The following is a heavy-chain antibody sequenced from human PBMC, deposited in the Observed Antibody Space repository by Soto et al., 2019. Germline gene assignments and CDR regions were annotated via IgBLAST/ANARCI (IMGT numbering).Heavy chain of an antibody. V-gene: IGHV4-31*03. D-gene: IGHD3-22*01. J-gene: IGHJ5*02. CDR1: GGSISGGGYY. CDR3: ARESYYYDSKVNWFDP. Sequence: QVQLQESGPGLVKPSQTLSLTCTVSGGSISGGGYYWRWIRQHPGKGLEWIGYIYYSGSTYYNPSLKSRVTIAVDTSKNQFSLKLSSVTAADTAVYYCARESYYYDSKVNWFDPWGQGTLVTVSS. CDR2: IYYSGST.